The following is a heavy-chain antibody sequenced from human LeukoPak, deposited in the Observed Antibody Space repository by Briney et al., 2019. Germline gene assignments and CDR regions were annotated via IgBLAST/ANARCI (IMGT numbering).Heavy chain of an antibody. J-gene: IGHJ6*02. CDR2: IYHSGST. CDR3: ARSDLRRNRYYYGMDV. Sequence: PSETLSLTCAVSGGSISSGGYSWSWLRQPPGKGLEWIGYIYHSGSTYYNPSLKSRVTISVDRSKNQFSLKLSSVTAADTAVYYCARSDLRRNRYYYGMDVWGQGTTVTVSS. D-gene: IGHD1-14*01. V-gene: IGHV4-30-2*01. CDR1: GGSISSGGYS.